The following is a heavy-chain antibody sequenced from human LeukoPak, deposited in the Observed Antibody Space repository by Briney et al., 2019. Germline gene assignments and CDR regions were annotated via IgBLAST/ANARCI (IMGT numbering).Heavy chain of an antibody. CDR1: GDSVSSKNAA. Sequence: SQTLSLTCAISGDSVSSKNAAWNWIRQSPSRGLEWLGRTYYRSKWFNEYAVPVKTRISINPDTSKNKVSLQLNSVTPEDTAVYYCARGGSQWLLPHFDFWGQGILVTVSS. D-gene: IGHD6-19*01. V-gene: IGHV6-1*01. CDR3: ARGGSQWLLPHFDF. J-gene: IGHJ4*02. CDR2: TYYRSKWFN.